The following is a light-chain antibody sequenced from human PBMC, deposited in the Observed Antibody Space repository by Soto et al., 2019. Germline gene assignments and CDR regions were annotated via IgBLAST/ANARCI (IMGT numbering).Light chain of an antibody. Sequence: SQLAPSPAPLAASVGASVPITCRARQSISNHLNWYQQKPGKAPKLLIFAASSLQSGVPSRFSGSRSGPDFTLTISSLQPEDFATYYCQQSYSSPPTFGQGTKVDI. V-gene: IGKV1-39*01. CDR3: QQSYSSPPT. J-gene: IGKJ1*01. CDR2: AAS. CDR1: QSISNH.